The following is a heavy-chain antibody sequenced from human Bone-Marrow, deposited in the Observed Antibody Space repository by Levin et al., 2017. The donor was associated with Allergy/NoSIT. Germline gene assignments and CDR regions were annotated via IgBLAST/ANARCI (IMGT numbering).Heavy chain of an antibody. CDR2: IFPSGTT. Sequence: PSETLSLTCTVSGGSIRSYYWSWIRQPAGKGLEWIGRIFPSGTTSYNPSLKSRVTMSVDTSKHHFSLNLNSVPAADTAVYYCARIGIYRYFDYWGQGTLVTVSS. CDR1: GGSIRSYY. J-gene: IGHJ4*02. CDR3: ARIGIYRYFDY. D-gene: IGHD1-14*01. V-gene: IGHV4-4*07.